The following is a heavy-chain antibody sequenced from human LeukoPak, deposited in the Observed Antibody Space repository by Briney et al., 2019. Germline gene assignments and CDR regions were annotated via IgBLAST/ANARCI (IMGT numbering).Heavy chain of an antibody. CDR3: AREYDILTPYYYYGMDV. D-gene: IGHD3-9*01. Sequence: EASVKVSCKASGYTFTSYDINWVRQATGQGLEWMGWMNPNSGNTGYAQKFQGRVTMTTDTSTSTAYMELRSLRSDDTAVYYCAREYDILTPYYYYGMDVWGQGTTVTVSS. J-gene: IGHJ6*02. CDR1: GYTFTSYD. V-gene: IGHV1-8*02. CDR2: MNPNSGNT.